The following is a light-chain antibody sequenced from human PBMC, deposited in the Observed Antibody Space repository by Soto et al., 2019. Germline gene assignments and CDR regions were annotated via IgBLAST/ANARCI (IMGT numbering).Light chain of an antibody. J-gene: IGKJ1*01. CDR2: AAS. CDR3: QQSFSTPRT. CDR1: QTISDF. V-gene: IGKV1-39*01. Sequence: DIQMTQSPSSLSASIGDRVIITCRASQTISDFLNWYQLKPGKAPKLLIYAASKLQSGVPSRFSGSVSGTDFTPPISRLQPEDFSIYTCQQSFSTPRTFGQGTKVEIK.